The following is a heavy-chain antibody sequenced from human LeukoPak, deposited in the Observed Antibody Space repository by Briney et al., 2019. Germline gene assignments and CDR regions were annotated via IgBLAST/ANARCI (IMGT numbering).Heavy chain of an antibody. CDR3: AKDDYGDYVRWFDP. CDR2: INEDGSTT. CDR1: GFTFSSNW. D-gene: IGHD4-17*01. V-gene: IGHV3-74*01. Sequence: GGSLRLSCAASGFTFSSNWMHWVRQAPGKGLVWVSRINEDGSTTNYADSVKGRFIISRDNSKNTLSLQMNSLRVDDTAVYYCAKDDYGDYVRWFDPWGQGTLVTVSS. J-gene: IGHJ5*02.